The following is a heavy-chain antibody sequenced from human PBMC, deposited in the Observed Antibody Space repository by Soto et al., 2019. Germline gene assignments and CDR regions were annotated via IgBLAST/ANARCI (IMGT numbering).Heavy chain of an antibody. J-gene: IGHJ4*02. V-gene: IGHV3-72*01. CDR2: ARSKGNSYTT. CDR1: GFTFSDHY. Sequence: EVQLVEPGGGLVQPGGSLRLSCAASGFTFSDHYMDWVRQAPGKGLEWVGRARSKGNSYTTEYAASVKGRFTISRDDSKNSLYLQMNSLKTEDTAVYYCARDRVGSYDYWGQGTLVTVSS. CDR3: ARDRVGSYDY. D-gene: IGHD1-26*01.